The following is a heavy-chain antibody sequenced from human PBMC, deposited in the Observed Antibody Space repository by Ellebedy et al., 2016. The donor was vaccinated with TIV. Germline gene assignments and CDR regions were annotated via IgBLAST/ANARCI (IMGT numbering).Heavy chain of an antibody. CDR2: FYYGMHT. CDR3: ARHKRPRGMDV. J-gene: IGHJ6*02. Sequence: MPSETLSLTCTVSGGSISSSSYYWAWIRQPPGKGLEWIGTFYYGMHTYYNPSLNSRVTISVDTSKNQFSLKLSSVTAADTALYYCARHKRPRGMDVWGQGTTVTISS. V-gene: IGHV4-39*01. CDR1: GGSISSSSYY.